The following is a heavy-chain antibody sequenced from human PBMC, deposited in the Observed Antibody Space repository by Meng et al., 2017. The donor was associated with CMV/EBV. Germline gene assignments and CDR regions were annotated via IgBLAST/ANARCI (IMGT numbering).Heavy chain of an antibody. CDR2: ISWNSGSI. Sequence: GGSLRLSCAASGFTFDDYAMHWVRQAPGKGLEWVSGISWNSGSIGYADSVKGRFTISRDNAKNSLYLQMNSLRAEDTALYYCAKDANDFWSGPRYYYGMDVWGQGTKVTVSS. V-gene: IGHV3-9*01. CDR3: AKDANDFWSGPRYYYGMDV. D-gene: IGHD3-3*01. CDR1: GFTFDDYA. J-gene: IGHJ6*02.